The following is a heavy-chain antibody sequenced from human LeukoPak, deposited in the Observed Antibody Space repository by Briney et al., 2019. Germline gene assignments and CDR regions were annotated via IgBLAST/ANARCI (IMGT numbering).Heavy chain of an antibody. V-gene: IGHV3-53*01. CDR1: GFTITKKY. Sequence: GSLRLSCAASGFTITKKYMNWVRQAPGKGLDWVSLIYSAGGTSYADSVKGRFTISKDNSKNTLYLQMNSVRLEDTAVYYCASSNCDGDCYLDYWGQGTLVTVSS. D-gene: IGHD2-21*01. CDR3: ASSNCDGDCYLDY. CDR2: IYSAGGT. J-gene: IGHJ4*02.